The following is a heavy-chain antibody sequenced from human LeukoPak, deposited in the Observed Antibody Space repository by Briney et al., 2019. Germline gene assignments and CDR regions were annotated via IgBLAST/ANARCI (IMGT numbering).Heavy chain of an antibody. J-gene: IGHJ4*02. CDR1: GFTFSSYA. V-gene: IGHV3-23*01. CDR2: ISGSGGST. Sequence: GGSLRLSCAASGFTFSSYAMSWVRQAPGKGLEWVSAISGSGGSTYYADSVKGRFTISRDNSKNTLYLQMNSLRAEDTAVYYCAKDGGIVGAMGYFDYWGQGTLVTVSS. CDR3: AKDGGIVGAMGYFDY. D-gene: IGHD1-26*01.